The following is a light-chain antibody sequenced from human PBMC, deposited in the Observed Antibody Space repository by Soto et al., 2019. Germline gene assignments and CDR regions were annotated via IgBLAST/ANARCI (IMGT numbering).Light chain of an antibody. CDR1: QSVSSY. CDR2: DAS. V-gene: IGKV3-11*01. Sequence: EVVLTQSPATLSLSPGERATLSCRASQSVSSYVAWYQQKPGQAPRLLIYDASNRVTGIPARFSGSGSGTDFTLTISSLEPEDFAVYYCQQRGNLLTFGGGTKVEIK. J-gene: IGKJ4*01. CDR3: QQRGNLLT.